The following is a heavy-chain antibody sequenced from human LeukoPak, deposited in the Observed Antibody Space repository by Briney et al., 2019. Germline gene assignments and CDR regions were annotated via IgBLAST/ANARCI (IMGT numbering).Heavy chain of an antibody. Sequence: GGSLRLSCAASGFTFSSYAMSWVRQAPGKGLEWVSAISGSGGSTYYADSVKGRFTISRDNSKNTLYLQMNSLRAEDTAVYYCAQGGSYYDFWSGYSAIWGQGTLVSVSS. CDR2: ISGSGGST. J-gene: IGHJ4*02. V-gene: IGHV3-23*01. CDR1: GFTFSSYA. D-gene: IGHD3-3*01. CDR3: AQGGSYYDFWSGYSAI.